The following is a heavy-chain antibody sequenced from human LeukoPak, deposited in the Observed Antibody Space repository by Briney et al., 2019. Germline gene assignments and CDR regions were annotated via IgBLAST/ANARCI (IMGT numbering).Heavy chain of an antibody. D-gene: IGHD5-12*01. J-gene: IGHJ4*02. CDR1: GFPFSSYA. CDR3: AKDVDIVATSYFDY. CDR2: ISGSSSTT. Sequence: GGSLRLSCAASGFPFSSYAMTWVRQTPGKGLEWVSGISGSSSTTYYADSVEGRFTISRDSSKNTLFLQMNSLRAEDTAVYYCAKDVDIVATSYFDYWGQGTLVTVSS. V-gene: IGHV3-23*01.